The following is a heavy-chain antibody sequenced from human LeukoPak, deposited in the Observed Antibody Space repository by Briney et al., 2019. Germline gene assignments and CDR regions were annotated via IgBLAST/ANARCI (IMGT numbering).Heavy chain of an antibody. Sequence: PGGSLRLSCAASGFTFSSYAMHWVRQAPGKGLEWVAVISYDGSNKYYADSVKGRFTISRDNSKNTLYLQMNSLRAEDTAVYYCARDMGDVRSYYYGMDVWGQGTTVTVSS. J-gene: IGHJ6*02. CDR2: ISYDGSNK. D-gene: IGHD3-10*01. V-gene: IGHV3-30-3*01. CDR1: GFTFSSYA. CDR3: ARDMGDVRSYYYGMDV.